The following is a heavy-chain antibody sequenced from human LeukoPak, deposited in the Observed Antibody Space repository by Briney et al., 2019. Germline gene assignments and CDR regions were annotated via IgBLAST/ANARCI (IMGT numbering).Heavy chain of an antibody. Sequence: SETLSLTCTVSGGSISSYYWSWIRQPPGKGLEWIGYIYYSGSTNYNPSLKSRVTISVDTSKNQFSLKLSSVTAADTAVYYCARDSSSGWYKWFGPWGQGTLVTVSS. CDR3: ARDSSSGWYKWFGP. D-gene: IGHD6-19*01. J-gene: IGHJ5*02. CDR1: GGSISSYY. CDR2: IYYSGST. V-gene: IGHV4-59*01.